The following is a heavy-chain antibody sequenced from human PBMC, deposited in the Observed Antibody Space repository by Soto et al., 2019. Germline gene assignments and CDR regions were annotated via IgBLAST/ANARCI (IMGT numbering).Heavy chain of an antibody. Sequence: VGSLRLSCAASGLTFSDNVMGWVRQVPGKGLEWVSSVSAAGGSTYYADFAKGRFAISRDNSNKTVYLQLNSLTAADTAVYYCAKDVGSSPRYWFFDLWGRGTPVTVSS. CDR2: VSAAGGST. CDR3: AKDVGSSPRYWFFDL. V-gene: IGHV3-23*01. J-gene: IGHJ2*01. D-gene: IGHD6-6*01. CDR1: GLTFSDNV.